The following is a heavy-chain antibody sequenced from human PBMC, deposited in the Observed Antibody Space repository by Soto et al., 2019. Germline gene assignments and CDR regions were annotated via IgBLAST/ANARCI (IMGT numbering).Heavy chain of an antibody. Sequence: GASVKVSCKASGYTFTSYDINWVRQATGQGLEWMGWMNPDSGNTGYAQKFQGRVTMTSNTSINTAYMELSSLRSEDTAVYYCAKDFSDFWSGYYEQLPFDYWGQGTLVTVSS. D-gene: IGHD3-3*01. V-gene: IGHV1-8*01. CDR3: AKDFSDFWSGYYEQLPFDY. J-gene: IGHJ4*02. CDR1: GYTFTSYD. CDR2: MNPDSGNT.